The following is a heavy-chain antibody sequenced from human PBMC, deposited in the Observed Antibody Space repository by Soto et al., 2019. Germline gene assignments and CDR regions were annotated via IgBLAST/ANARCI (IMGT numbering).Heavy chain of an antibody. CDR1: GYTFTSYA. CDR3: ARGGSRYYYYGMDV. Sequence: ASGKVCCEASGYTFTSYAMHWVRQAPGQRLEWMGWINAGNGNTKYSQKFQGRVTITRDTSASTAYMELSSLRSEDTAVYYCARGGSRYYYYGMDVWGQGTTVTVS. D-gene: IGHD1-26*01. J-gene: IGHJ6*02. V-gene: IGHV1-3*01. CDR2: INAGNGNT.